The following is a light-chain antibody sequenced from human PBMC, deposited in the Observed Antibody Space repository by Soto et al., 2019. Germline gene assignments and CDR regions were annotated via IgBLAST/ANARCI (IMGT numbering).Light chain of an antibody. V-gene: IGLV1-51*01. J-gene: IGLJ1*01. CDR3: GSWDSSLSAYV. Sequence: QSVMTQPPSVSAAPGQKVTISCSGSSSNIGGNSVSWYQQLPGTAPKLLIYDDDKRPSGIPDRFSGSKSGTSATLGITGFQPGDEAYYYGGSWDSSLSAYVFAPGTKLTVL. CDR1: SSNIGGNS. CDR2: DDD.